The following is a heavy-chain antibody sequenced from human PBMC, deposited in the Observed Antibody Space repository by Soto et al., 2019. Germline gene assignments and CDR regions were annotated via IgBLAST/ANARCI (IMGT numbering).Heavy chain of an antibody. D-gene: IGHD2-2*02. Sequence: QVQLVQSGAEVKKPGSSVKVSCKASGGTFSSYAISWVRQAPGQGLEWMGGIIPIFGTANYAQKFQGRVTITADESTSTAYMELSRLRSKDTAVYYCARDRPPIVVVPAAIPDYYYGMDVWGQGTTVTVSS. J-gene: IGHJ6*02. CDR2: IIPIFGTA. CDR3: ARDRPPIVVVPAAIPDYYYGMDV. CDR1: GGTFSSYA. V-gene: IGHV1-69*01.